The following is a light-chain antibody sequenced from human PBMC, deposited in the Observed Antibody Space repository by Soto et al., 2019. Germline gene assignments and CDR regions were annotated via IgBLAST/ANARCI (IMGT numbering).Light chain of an antibody. CDR1: QSIISW. J-gene: IGKJ1*01. CDR3: QPYNSYRT. CDR2: KAS. Sequence: DIQMTQSPSTLSASVGDRVTITFRASQSIISWLAWYQQKPGKAPKLLISKASSLESGVPSRFSGSGSGTEFTLTIINLQPYDFATYSCQPYNSYRTFGQGTKVEIK. V-gene: IGKV1-5*03.